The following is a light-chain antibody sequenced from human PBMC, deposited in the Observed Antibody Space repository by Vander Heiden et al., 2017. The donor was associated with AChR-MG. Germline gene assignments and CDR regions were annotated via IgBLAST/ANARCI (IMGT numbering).Light chain of an antibody. CDR3: QAWDSSTYVV. Sequence: SYELPQPPSVSVSPGQTASITCSGDKLGDKYACWYQQKPGQSPVLVIYQDSKRPSGIPERFSGSNSGNIATLTISGTQAMDEADYYCQAWDSSTYVVFGGGTKLTVL. J-gene: IGLJ2*01. V-gene: IGLV3-1*01. CDR1: KLGDKY. CDR2: QDS.